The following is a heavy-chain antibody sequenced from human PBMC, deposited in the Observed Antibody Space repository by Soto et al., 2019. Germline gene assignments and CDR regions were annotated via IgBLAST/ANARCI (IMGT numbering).Heavy chain of an antibody. CDR3: ARTWYYDSRCYCVGYGMDV. V-gene: IGHV1-24*01. D-gene: IGHD3-22*01. J-gene: IGHJ6*02. Sequence: PSLKLSSNDSRSTLTALSLHWLRRAPGKGLEWMGGFDPEDGETIYAQKFQGRVNMTEDTSTDTSYKELSSLRSEDTAVYYCARTWYYDSRCYCVGYGMDVWGQGTTVTVSS. CDR1: RSTLTALS. CDR2: FDPEDGET.